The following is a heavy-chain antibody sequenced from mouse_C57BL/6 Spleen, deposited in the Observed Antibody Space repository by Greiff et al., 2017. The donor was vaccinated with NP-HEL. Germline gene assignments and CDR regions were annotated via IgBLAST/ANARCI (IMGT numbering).Heavy chain of an antibody. J-gene: IGHJ4*01. Sequence: EVKLEESGPGLVKPSQSLSLTCSVTGYSITSGYYWNWIRQFPGNKLEWMGYISYDGSNNYNPSLKNRISITRDTSKNQFFLKLNSVTTEDTATYYCAGEPYYYGSSLYAMDYWGQGTSVTVSS. CDR3: AGEPYYYGSSLYAMDY. CDR2: ISYDGSN. D-gene: IGHD1-1*01. V-gene: IGHV3-6*01. CDR1: GYSITSGYY.